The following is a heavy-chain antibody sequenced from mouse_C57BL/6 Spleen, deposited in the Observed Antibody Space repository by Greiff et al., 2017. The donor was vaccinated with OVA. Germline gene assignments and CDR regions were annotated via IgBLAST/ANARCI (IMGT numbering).Heavy chain of an antibody. J-gene: IGHJ2*01. V-gene: IGHV1-69*01. CDR3: ARGGGYDY. CDR2: IDPSDSYT. Sequence: VQLQQPGAELVKPGASVKLSCKASGYTFTSYWMHWVKQRPGQGLEWIGEIDPSDSYTNYNQKFKGKSTLTVDKSSSTAYMQLSSLTSEDSAVYYCARGGGYDYWGQGTTLTVSS. D-gene: IGHD2-2*01. CDR1: GYTFTSYW.